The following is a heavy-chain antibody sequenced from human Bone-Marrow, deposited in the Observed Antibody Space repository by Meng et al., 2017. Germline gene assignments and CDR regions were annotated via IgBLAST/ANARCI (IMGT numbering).Heavy chain of an antibody. Sequence: SETLSLTCTVPGGSISSYYWSWIRQPPGKGLEWIRYIFYIWRTNYNPSLKSRVTISVDTSKNQFSLKLSTVTAADTAVYYCARDLARYCSSTSCYHGYYYYYGMDFWGQGTTVTVSS. CDR1: GGSISSYY. CDR2: IFYIWRT. D-gene: IGHD2-2*01. CDR3: ARDLARYCSSTSCYHGYYYYYGMDF. V-gene: IGHV4-59*01. J-gene: IGHJ6*02.